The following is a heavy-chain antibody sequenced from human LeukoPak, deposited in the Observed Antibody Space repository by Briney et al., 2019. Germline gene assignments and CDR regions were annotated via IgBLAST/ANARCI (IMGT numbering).Heavy chain of an antibody. V-gene: IGHV4-59*12. CDR3: ARSGGLWLLTYYFDY. D-gene: IGHD3-22*01. Sequence: SETLSLTCTVSGGSISSYYWSWIRQPPGEGLEWIGYIYYSGSTNYNPSLKSRVTISVDTSKNQLSLKLSSVTAADTAVYFCARSGGLWLLTYYFDYWGQGTLVTVSS. CDR2: IYYSGST. CDR1: GGSISSYY. J-gene: IGHJ4*02.